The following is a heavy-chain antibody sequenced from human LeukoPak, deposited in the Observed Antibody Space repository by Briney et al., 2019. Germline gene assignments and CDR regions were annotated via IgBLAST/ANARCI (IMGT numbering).Heavy chain of an antibody. CDR2: INPNSGGT. V-gene: IGHV1-2*02. Sequence: PGASVKVSCKASGYTFTGYYIHWVRQAPGQGLEWMGWINPNSGGTNYPQKFQGRVTMTRDTSISTAYMELSRPRSDDTAVYYCARDEANYYGSGSYFDYWGPGTLVTVSS. D-gene: IGHD3-10*01. CDR1: GYTFTGYY. CDR3: ARDEANYYGSGSYFDY. J-gene: IGHJ4*02.